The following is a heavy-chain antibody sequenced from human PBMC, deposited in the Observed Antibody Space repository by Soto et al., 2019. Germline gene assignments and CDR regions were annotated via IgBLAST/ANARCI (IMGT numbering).Heavy chain of an antibody. CDR2: ISAHNGNT. V-gene: IGHV1-18*01. J-gene: IGHJ4*02. CDR1: GYTFTSYG. D-gene: IGHD1-1*01. Sequence: QVHLVQSGAEVKKPGASVKVSCKASGYTFTSYGITWVRQAPGQGLEWMGWISAHNGNTDYAQKLQGRVIVTRDTYSSTADMELRSRISDDTAVYYCARGRYGDYWGQGALVTVSS. CDR3: ARGRYGDY.